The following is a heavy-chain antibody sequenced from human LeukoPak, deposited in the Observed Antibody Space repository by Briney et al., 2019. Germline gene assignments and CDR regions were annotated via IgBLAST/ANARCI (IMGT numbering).Heavy chain of an antibody. D-gene: IGHD1-26*01. V-gene: IGHV1-18*01. CDR3: AREHSIITPYSGSYPPPHWFDP. CDR2: ISAYNGNT. CDR1: GYTFTRYG. Sequence: ASVKVSCKASGYTFTRYGISWVRQAPGQGLEWMGWISAYNGNTNYAQKFQGRVTMTTDTSTSTAYMELRSLRSDDTAVYYCAREHSIITPYSGSYPPPHWFDPWGQGTLVTVSS. J-gene: IGHJ5*02.